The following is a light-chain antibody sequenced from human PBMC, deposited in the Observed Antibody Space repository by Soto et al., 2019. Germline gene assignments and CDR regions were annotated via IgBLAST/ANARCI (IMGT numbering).Light chain of an antibody. V-gene: IGLV1-44*01. J-gene: IGLJ1*01. CDR2: NNN. CDR3: AAWDVSLNGYV. Sequence: QPVLTQPPSASGTPGQRVTISCSGGSSNIGTNAVNWYQQLPGTAPKLLIYNNNQRPSGVPDRFSGSKSGTSASLAISGLQSEDEADYYCAAWDVSLNGYVFGTGTKLTVL. CDR1: SSNIGTNA.